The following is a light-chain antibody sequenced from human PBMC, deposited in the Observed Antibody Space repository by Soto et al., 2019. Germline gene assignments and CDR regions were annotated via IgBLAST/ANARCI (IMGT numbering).Light chain of an antibody. Sequence: DIVLTQSPGTLSLSPGESVTLSCRASQSVSSSHLAWYQQKPGQAPRLFIYGASRRATGIPDRFSGSGSGTDFTLTISRLQPEDFAVYSCQHYGNSLTFGGGTKVAIK. CDR3: QHYGNSLT. CDR2: GAS. J-gene: IGKJ4*01. CDR1: QSVSSSH. V-gene: IGKV3-20*01.